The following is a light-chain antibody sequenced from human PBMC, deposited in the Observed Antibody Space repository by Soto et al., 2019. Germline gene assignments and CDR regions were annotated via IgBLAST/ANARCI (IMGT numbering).Light chain of an antibody. J-gene: IGKJ1*01. CDR3: QQYNISST. Sequence: HLTHSPSTLSASVVDRPTITCRASPSIRYWLACYQQKPGKAPKLLIYDASNLESGVPTRFSGSGSGTEFTLTISSLHPDDFATYYCQQYNISSTFGQGAKVDI. CDR2: DAS. V-gene: IGKV1-5*01. CDR1: PSIRYW.